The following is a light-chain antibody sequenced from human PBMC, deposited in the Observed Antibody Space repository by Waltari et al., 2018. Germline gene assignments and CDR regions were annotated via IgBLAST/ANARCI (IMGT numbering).Light chain of an antibody. CDR3: CSYADIYAWV. J-gene: IGLJ3*02. CDR2: DVS. V-gene: IGLV2-11*01. CDR1: SSDVGASNS. Sequence: QSALTQPRSVSGSPGQSVPFSCTGTSSDVGASNSVSWYHQHPGKAPKLMIYDVSQRPSGVPDRFSGSKSGNTASLTISGLQAEDEAYYYRCSYADIYAWVFGGGTKVTVL.